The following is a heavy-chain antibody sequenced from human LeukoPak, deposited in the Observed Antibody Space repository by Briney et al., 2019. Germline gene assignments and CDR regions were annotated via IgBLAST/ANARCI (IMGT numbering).Heavy chain of an antibody. CDR2: IKSKTDGGTT. V-gene: IGHV3-15*01. J-gene: IGHJ4*02. CDR1: GFTFSNAW. CDR3: TTVCSGGSCHSPTSFDY. Sequence: GGSLRLSCAASGFTFSNAWMSWVRQAPGKGLEWVGRIKSKTDGGTTDYAAPVKGRFTISRDDSKNTLYLQMNSLKTEDAAVYYCTTVCSGGSCHSPTSFDYWAREPWSPSPQ. D-gene: IGHD2-15*01.